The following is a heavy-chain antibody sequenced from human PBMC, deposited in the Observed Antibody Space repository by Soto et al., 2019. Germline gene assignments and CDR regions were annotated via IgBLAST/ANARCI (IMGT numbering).Heavy chain of an antibody. CDR3: ARTRSGGKLDYYFDS. V-gene: IGHV1-69*13. Sequence: GASVKVSCKASGGTFSSYAISWVRQAPGQGLEWMGGIIPIFGTANYAQKFQGRVTITADESTSTAYMELSSLRSEDTAVYYCARTRSGGKLDYYFDSWGQGTLVTVSS. CDR2: IIPIFGTA. CDR1: GGTFSSYA. D-gene: IGHD6-19*01. J-gene: IGHJ4*02.